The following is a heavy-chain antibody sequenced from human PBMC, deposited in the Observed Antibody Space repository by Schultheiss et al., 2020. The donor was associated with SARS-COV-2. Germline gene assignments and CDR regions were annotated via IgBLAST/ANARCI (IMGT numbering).Heavy chain of an antibody. D-gene: IGHD5-24*01. CDR3: AKEFSAEMATITAHYYYGMDV. J-gene: IGHJ6*02. V-gene: IGHV3-30*04. CDR2: TSYDGSKK. CDR1: GFTFDSYA. Sequence: GGSLRLSCAASGFTFDSYALHWVRQAPGKGLEWVAVTSYDGSKKFYADSVKGRFTISRDNSKNTLYLQMNSLRVEDTAVYYCAKEFSAEMATITAHYYYGMDVWGQGTTVTVSS.